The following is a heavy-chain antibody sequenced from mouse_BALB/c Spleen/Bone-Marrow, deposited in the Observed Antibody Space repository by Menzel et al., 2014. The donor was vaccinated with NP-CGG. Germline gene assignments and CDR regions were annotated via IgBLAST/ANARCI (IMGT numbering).Heavy chain of an antibody. CDR1: GFTFTDYH. J-gene: IGHJ2*01. CDR3: ARDKGRVFFDY. CDR2: IRSKANGYTT. V-gene: IGHV7-3*02. Sequence: EVKLMESGGGLAQPGGSLRLSCATSGFTFTDYHMNWVRQPPGKALEWLGFIRSKANGYTTEYSASVKSRFTISRDNSQNILYLQMNTLRVDDSATYYCARDKGRVFFDYWGQGTTLTVSS.